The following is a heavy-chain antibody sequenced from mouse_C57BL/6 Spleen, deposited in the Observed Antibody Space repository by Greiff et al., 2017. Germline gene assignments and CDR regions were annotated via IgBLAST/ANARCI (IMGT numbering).Heavy chain of an antibody. CDR2: IDPSDSYT. D-gene: IGHD1-1*01. Sequence: QVQLQQPGAELVRPGTSVKLSCKASGYTFTSYWMHWVKQRPGQGLEWIGVIDPSDSYTNYNQKFKGKATLTVDTSSSTAYMQLSSLTSEDSAVXYCARGDYGSFAYWGQGTLVTVSA. CDR3: ARGDYGSFAY. J-gene: IGHJ3*01. V-gene: IGHV1-59*01. CDR1: GYTFTSYW.